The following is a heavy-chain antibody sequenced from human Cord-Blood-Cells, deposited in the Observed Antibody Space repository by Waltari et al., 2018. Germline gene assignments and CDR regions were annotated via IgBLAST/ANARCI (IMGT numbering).Heavy chain of an antibody. CDR3: AKDGLSSSSYYYYMDV. V-gene: IGHV3-23*01. J-gene: IGHJ6*03. Sequence: EVQLLESGGGLVQPGGSLRLSCAASGYTFSSDAMSWVRQAPGKGLGWVSAISGSGGSTYDADSVKGRFTISRDNSKDTLYLQMNSLRAEDTAVYYCAKDGLSSSSYYYYMDVWGKGTTVTVSS. CDR1: GYTFSSDA. D-gene: IGHD6-6*01. CDR2: ISGSGGST.